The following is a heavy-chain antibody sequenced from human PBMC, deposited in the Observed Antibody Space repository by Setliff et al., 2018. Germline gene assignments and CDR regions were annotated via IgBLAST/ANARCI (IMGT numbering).Heavy chain of an antibody. CDR2: INNYSFKT. Sequence: ASVKVSCKTSGYTFTNYGINWVRQAPGQGLEWMGWINNYSFKTNSPQKFLGGVTVTTDTSTGTAYMELGSLTSDDTAIYYCARINFYVSSGYYYAPDYWGPGTLVTVSS. V-gene: IGHV1-18*01. CDR1: GYTFTNYG. D-gene: IGHD3-22*01. J-gene: IGHJ4*02. CDR3: ARINFYVSSGYYYAPDY.